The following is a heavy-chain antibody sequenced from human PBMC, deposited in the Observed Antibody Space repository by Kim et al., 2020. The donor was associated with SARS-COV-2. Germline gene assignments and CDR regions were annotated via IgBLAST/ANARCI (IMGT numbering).Heavy chain of an antibody. V-gene: IGHV4-59*02. D-gene: IGHD3-10*01. J-gene: IGHJ6*02. CDR1: GDSVSNHY. Sequence: SETLSLTCIVSGDSVSNHYWSWIRQAPGKGLEWIGYIYSSESTKYNPSLMSRVTISLDTSKNQLSLKLTSVTAADTAVYFCARARTAWSVGYHYYGMDVWGQGTTVIVSS. CDR3: ARARTAWSVGYHYYGMDV. CDR2: IYSSEST.